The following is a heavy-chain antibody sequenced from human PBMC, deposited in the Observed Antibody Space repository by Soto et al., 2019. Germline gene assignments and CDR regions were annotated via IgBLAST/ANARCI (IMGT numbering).Heavy chain of an antibody. CDR2: IYYSGST. CDR3: ARASLGYCSSTSCYVYYYYMDV. Sequence: SETLSLTCTVSGGSISSYYWSWIRQPPGKGLEWIGYIYYSGSTDYNPSLKSRLTISVDRSKNQFSLKLSSVTAADTAVYYCARASLGYCSSTSCYVYYYYMDVWGRGTTVTVSS. CDR1: GGSISSYY. J-gene: IGHJ6*03. V-gene: IGHV4-59*01. D-gene: IGHD2-2*01.